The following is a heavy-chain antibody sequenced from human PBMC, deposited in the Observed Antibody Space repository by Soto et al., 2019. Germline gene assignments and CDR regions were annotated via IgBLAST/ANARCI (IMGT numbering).Heavy chain of an antibody. V-gene: IGHV3-30-3*01. CDR3: ARMASFYCSGGSCYPTYGMDV. Sequence: QVPLVESGGGVVQPGRSLRLSCAASGFTFSKHAMHWVRQAPGKGLEWVAVISSDGSNKYYADSVKGRFTISRDNSKNTLYLQMNSLRAEDTAVCYCARMASFYCSGGSCYPTYGMDVWGQGTTVTVSS. D-gene: IGHD2-15*01. J-gene: IGHJ6*02. CDR1: GFTFSKHA. CDR2: ISSDGSNK.